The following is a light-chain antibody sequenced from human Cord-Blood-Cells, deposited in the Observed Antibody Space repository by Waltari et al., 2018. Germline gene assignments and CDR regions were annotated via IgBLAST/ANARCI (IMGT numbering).Light chain of an antibody. J-gene: IGLJ1*01. V-gene: IGLV2-14*01. CDR3: SSYTSSSPYV. CDR2: EVS. CDR1: SSDVGGYNY. Sequence: QSALTQPASVSGSPGQSITISCTGTSSDVGGYNYVSWYQQHPGKAPKPMIYEVSNRPSGGSNRCSGSKSGNTASLTISGLQAEDEADYYCSSYTSSSPYVFGTGTKVTVL.